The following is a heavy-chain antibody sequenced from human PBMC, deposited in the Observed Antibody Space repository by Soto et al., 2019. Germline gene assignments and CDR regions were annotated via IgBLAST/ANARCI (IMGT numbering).Heavy chain of an antibody. V-gene: IGHV1-2*02. CDR2: INPNSGGT. Sequence: QVQLVQSGAEVKKPAASVKVSCKASGYTFTGYYMHWARQAPGQGLEWMGWINPNSGGTNYAQKYQGGVTMPRDTSISTAYMELSRLRSDDTAVYYCARDPPYGGYAPSDWGQGTLVTVSS. D-gene: IGHD5-12*01. CDR3: ARDPPYGGYAPSD. CDR1: GYTFTGYY. J-gene: IGHJ4*02.